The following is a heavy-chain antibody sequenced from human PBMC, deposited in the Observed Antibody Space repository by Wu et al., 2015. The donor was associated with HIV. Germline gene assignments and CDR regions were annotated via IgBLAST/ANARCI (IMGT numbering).Heavy chain of an antibody. CDR2: MNPNSGNT. CDR1: GYTFTSYD. D-gene: IGHD1-26*01. V-gene: IGHV1-8*01. J-gene: IGHJ5*02. Sequence: QVQLVQSGAEVKKPGASVKVSCKASGYTFTSYDINWVRQATGQGLEWMGWMNPNSGNTGYAQKFQGRLTVTRDTSTGVVYMELNSLRSEDTAVYYCTKTSALIRGAWDWFDTWGPGTLVSVSS. CDR3: TKTSALIRGAWDWFDT.